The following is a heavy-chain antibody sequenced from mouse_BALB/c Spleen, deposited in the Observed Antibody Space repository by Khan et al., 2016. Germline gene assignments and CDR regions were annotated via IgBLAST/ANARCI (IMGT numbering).Heavy chain of an antibody. CDR3: ARAWYSMDY. CDR2: ILPGNANS. J-gene: IGHJ4*01. V-gene: IGHV1-9*01. CDR1: GYTFSNYW. Sequence: VQLQESGAELMKPGASVKISCKATGYTFSNYWIEWVKQRPGHGLEWIGDILPGNANSNYNENLKGKATLTADTSSNTAYMQLSSLTSEDSAVYYFARAWYSMDYWGQGTSVTVSS.